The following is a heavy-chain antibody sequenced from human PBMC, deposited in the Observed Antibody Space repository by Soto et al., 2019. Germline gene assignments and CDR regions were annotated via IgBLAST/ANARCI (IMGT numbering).Heavy chain of an antibody. CDR1: AFTFSRFA. D-gene: IGHD3-10*01. CDR3: AKGLSGSGAYQWFDP. J-gene: IGHJ5*02. V-gene: IGHV3-23*01. CDR2: ISGGGDNT. Sequence: EVQLLESGGGLVQPGGSLRLSCAASAFTFSRFAMSWVRQTPGNGLEWVSAISGGGDNTFYADSVKGRFTISRDNSKNTLYLQMNGLRVEDTAGYYWAKGLSGSGAYQWFDPWGQGTLVTVSS.